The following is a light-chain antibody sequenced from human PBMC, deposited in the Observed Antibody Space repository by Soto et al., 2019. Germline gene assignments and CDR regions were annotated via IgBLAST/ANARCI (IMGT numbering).Light chain of an antibody. J-gene: IGKJ3*01. V-gene: IGKV3-20*01. CDR2: GAS. Sequence: ERVLTSVAGALFLSPRERATISCRASQSISSSYLAWYQQKPGQAPRLLIYGASSRATGIPDRFSGSGSGTDFTLTICRLEPEDFAVYYCQRYGSSTWRTFGSRTRVNIK. CDR3: QRYGSSTWRT. CDR1: QSISSSY.